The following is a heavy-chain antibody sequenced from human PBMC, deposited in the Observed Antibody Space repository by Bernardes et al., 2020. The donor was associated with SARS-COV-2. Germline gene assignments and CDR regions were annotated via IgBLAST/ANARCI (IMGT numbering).Heavy chain of an antibody. CDR1: GDSVSSSRYY. CDR3: ARDLRYGDTYYFDY. J-gene: IGHJ4*02. CDR2: IYYSGST. V-gene: IGHV4-61*01. D-gene: IGHD4-17*01. Sequence: SETLSLTCSVSGDSVSSSRYYWSWIRQPPGKGLEWIGYIYYSGSTKYNPSLKSRVTISVDMSKNQFSLSLTSVTAADTAVYYCARDLRYGDTYYFDYWGQGALVTVSS.